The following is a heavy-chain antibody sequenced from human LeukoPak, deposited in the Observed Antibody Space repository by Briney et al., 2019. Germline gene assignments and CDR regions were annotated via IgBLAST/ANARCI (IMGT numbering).Heavy chain of an antibody. Sequence: GGSLRLSCAASGFTFSNYWMSWVRQAPGKVLEWVANIKQDGSEKYYVDSVKGRFTISRGNAKNSLYLQMDSLRAEDTAVYYCARGSGWHLYWGQGTLVTVSS. D-gene: IGHD6-19*01. J-gene: IGHJ4*02. V-gene: IGHV3-7*05. CDR1: GFTFSNYW. CDR3: ARGSGWHLY. CDR2: IKQDGSEK.